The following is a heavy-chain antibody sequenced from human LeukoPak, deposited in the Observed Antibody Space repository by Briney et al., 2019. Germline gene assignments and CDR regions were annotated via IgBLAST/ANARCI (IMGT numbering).Heavy chain of an antibody. V-gene: IGHV1-18*01. CDR2: ISGYNGNT. Sequence: ASVKVSCKASGYTFTSFAISWVRQAPGQGLEWMGWISGYNGNTHYAQKFQGRVTMTTDTSTTTSYMELRSLGSDDTAVYYCARGSPSYAQWHFDLWGRGTLVTVSS. CDR1: GYTFTSFA. D-gene: IGHD2/OR15-2a*01. J-gene: IGHJ2*01. CDR3: ARGSPSYAQWHFDL.